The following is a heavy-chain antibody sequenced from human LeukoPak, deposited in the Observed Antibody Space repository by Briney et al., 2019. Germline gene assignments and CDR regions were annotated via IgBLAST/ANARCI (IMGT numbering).Heavy chain of an antibody. CDR3: ARRGPYYYDSSGYYTDVAGYYYYMDV. D-gene: IGHD3-22*01. CDR2: IPSDENNK. J-gene: IGHJ6*03. V-gene: IGHV3-30*19. CDR1: GFTFSRFA. Sequence: HTGGSLRLSCAASGFTFSRFAMHWVRQAPGKGLEWVAIIPSDENNKYYADSVKGRFTISRDNSKNTLYLQMSSLRAEDTAVYYCARRGPYYYDSSGYYTDVAGYYYYMDVWGKGTTVTISS.